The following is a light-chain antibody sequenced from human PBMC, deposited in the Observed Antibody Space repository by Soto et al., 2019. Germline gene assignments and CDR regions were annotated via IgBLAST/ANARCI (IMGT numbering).Light chain of an antibody. V-gene: IGKV3-15*01. Sequence: EIVMTQSPATLSVSPGERATLSCRASQSVSSNLAWYQQKPGQAPRLLIFDASTRATGIPARFSGSGSGTEFTLTISSLEPEDFALYYCQQYHNLWTFGQGTKVDIK. CDR2: DAS. CDR1: QSVSSN. CDR3: QQYHNLWT. J-gene: IGKJ1*01.